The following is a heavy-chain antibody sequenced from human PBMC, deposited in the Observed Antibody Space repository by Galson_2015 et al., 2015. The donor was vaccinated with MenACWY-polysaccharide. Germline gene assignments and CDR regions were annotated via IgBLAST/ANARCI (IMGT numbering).Heavy chain of an antibody. CDR1: GYTFAIYW. CDR3: VRQGGPGKPNGDYDY. J-gene: IGHJ4*02. V-gene: IGHV5-51*01. Sequence: QSGAEVKKPGESLKISCKSSGYTFAIYWIGWVRQMPGKGLEWMATIYPDDFDTRYNPSIQGQVTISADKSITTAYLQWSSLKASDSAMYYCVRQGGPGKPNGDYDYWGQGTLVTVSS. CDR2: IYPDDFDT. D-gene: IGHD4-17*01.